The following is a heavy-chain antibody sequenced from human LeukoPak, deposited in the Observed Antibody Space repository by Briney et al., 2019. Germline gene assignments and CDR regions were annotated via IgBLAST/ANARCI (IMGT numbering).Heavy chain of an antibody. Sequence: SETLSLTCTVSGGSISSYYWSWIRQPPGKGLEWIGYIYYSGSTNYNPSLKSRVTISVDTSKNQFSLKLSSVTAADTAVYYCARDSSYGDPYYFDYWGQGTLVTVSS. CDR2: IYYSGST. CDR1: GGSISSYY. V-gene: IGHV4-59*01. CDR3: ARDSSYGDPYYFDY. J-gene: IGHJ4*02. D-gene: IGHD4-17*01.